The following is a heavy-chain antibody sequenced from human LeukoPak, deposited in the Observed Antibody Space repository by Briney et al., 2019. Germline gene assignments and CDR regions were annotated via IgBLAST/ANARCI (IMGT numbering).Heavy chain of an antibody. CDR1: GYTFTSYD. J-gene: IGHJ4*02. Sequence: ASVKVSCKASGYTFTSYDFNWVRQATGQRPEWMGWMSPNSGDTGYAQKFQDRVTMTRNTPISTAYMELSSLRSDDTAVYYCARGPPNWGYDYWGPGTLVTVSS. D-gene: IGHD7-27*01. CDR3: ARGPPNWGYDY. V-gene: IGHV1-8*01. CDR2: MSPNSGDT.